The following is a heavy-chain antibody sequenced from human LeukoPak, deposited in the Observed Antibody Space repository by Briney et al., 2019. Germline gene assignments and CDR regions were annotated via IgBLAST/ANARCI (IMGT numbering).Heavy chain of an antibody. Sequence: ASVKVSCKASGYTFTNYGMNWVRQAPGQGLEWMGWINTNTGNPTYAQGFTGRFVFSLDTSVSTAYLQISSLKAEDTAVYSCARDFEGAALDYWGQGTLVTVSS. CDR1: GYTFTNYG. CDR2: INTNTGNP. D-gene: IGHD6-6*01. CDR3: ARDFEGAALDY. V-gene: IGHV7-4-1*02. J-gene: IGHJ4*02.